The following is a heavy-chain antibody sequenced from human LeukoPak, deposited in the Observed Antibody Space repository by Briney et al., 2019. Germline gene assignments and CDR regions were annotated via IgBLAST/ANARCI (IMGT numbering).Heavy chain of an antibody. CDR2: ISGSGGST. Sequence: GGSPRLSCAASGFTFSSDAMSWVRQAPGKGLEWVSAISGSGGSTYYADSVKGRFTISRDNSKNTLYLQMNSLRAEDTAVYYCAKDKLDYDVWSASIPAYNWLDPWGQGTLGTVSS. CDR1: GFTFSSDA. D-gene: IGHD3-3*01. CDR3: AKDKLDYDVWSASIPAYNWLDP. V-gene: IGHV3-23*01. J-gene: IGHJ5*02.